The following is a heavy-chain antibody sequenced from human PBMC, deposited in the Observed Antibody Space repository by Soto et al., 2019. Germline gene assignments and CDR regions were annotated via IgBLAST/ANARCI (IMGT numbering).Heavy chain of an antibody. CDR2: IKHDGSET. CDR3: ARDFATHCSGSTCYPYAY. Sequence: VGSLRLSCAASGFTFNTFWMSWVRQSPVKVLEWVANIKHDGSETYYVDSVKGRFTISRDNAKNSLFLQMNTLRTEDTAVYYCARDFATHCSGSTCYPYAYWGQGALVTVSS. V-gene: IGHV3-7*03. D-gene: IGHD2-15*01. CDR1: GFTFNTFW. J-gene: IGHJ4*02.